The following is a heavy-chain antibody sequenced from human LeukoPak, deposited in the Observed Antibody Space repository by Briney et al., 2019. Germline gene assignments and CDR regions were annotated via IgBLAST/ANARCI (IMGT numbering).Heavy chain of an antibody. Sequence: ASVKVSCKASGYTFTGYYMHWVRQAPGQGLEWMGWINPNSGGTNYAQKFQGRVTMTRDTSISTPYMELSRLRSDDTSVYYCARDTYPDIVDYYMDVWGKGTTVTVSS. J-gene: IGHJ6*03. V-gene: IGHV1-2*02. CDR3: ARDTYPDIVDYYMDV. CDR1: GYTFTGYY. D-gene: IGHD2-15*01. CDR2: INPNSGGT.